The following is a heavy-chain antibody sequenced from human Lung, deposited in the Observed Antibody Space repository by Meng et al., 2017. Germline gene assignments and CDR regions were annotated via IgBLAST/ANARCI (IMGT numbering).Heavy chain of an antibody. D-gene: IGHD6-13*01. CDR2: INPSGGST. Sequence: AAVKVSCKESGYTFTSYYMHWVRQAPGQGREGMEIINPSGGSTSYAQKFQGRVTMTRDAATRTVYMELSSRRSEDTAVYYCARVQISSSWNGALDYWGQGTLVTVSS. CDR3: ARVQISSSWNGALDY. V-gene: IGHV1-46*01. CDR1: GYTFTSYY. J-gene: IGHJ4*02.